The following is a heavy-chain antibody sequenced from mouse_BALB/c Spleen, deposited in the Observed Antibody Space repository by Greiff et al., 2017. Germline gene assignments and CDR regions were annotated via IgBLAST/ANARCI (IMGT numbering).Heavy chain of an antibody. V-gene: IGHV2-9-2*01. CDR3: VRKKGDGYFAY. D-gene: IGHD2-3*01. J-gene: IGHJ3*01. CDR1: GFSLTSYD. Sequence: QVQLKESGPGLVAPSQSLSITCTVSGFSLTSYDISWIRQPPGKGLEWLGVIWTGGGTNYNSAFMSRLSISKDNSKSQVFLKMNSLQTDDTAIYYCVRKKGDGYFAYWGQGTLVTVSA. CDR2: IWTGGGT.